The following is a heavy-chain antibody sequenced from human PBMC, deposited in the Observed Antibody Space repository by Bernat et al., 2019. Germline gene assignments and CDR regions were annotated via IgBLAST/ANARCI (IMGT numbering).Heavy chain of an antibody. Sequence: QLQLQESGPGLVKPSETLSLTCTVSGGSISSRSYYWGWIRQPPGKGLEWIGSIYYSGSTYYNPSLKSRVTISVDTSQNQFSLQLSSVTAADTAVYYCARLWSGSYPPGLYYYGMDVWHHGTTVTVSS. CDR1: GGSISSRSYY. CDR2: IYYSGST. D-gene: IGHD1-26*01. CDR3: ARLWSGSYPPGLYYYGMDV. V-gene: IGHV4-39*01. J-gene: IGHJ6*02.